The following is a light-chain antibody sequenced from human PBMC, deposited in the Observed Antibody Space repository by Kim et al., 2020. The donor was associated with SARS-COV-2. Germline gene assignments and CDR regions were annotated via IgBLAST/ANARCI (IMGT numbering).Light chain of an antibody. CDR1: SLSSYY. J-gene: IGLJ3*02. Sequence: LGQTVRITCQGDSLSSYYASWYQQKPGQAPVLVIYGKNNRPAGIPDRFSGSSSGNTASLTITGAQAEDEADYYCNSRDSSGNHLWVFGGGTKLTVL. V-gene: IGLV3-19*01. CDR2: GKN. CDR3: NSRDSSGNHLWV.